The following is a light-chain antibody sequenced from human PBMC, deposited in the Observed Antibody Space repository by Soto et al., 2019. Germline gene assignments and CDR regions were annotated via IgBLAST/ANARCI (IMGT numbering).Light chain of an antibody. V-gene: IGKV3-15*01. CDR1: QSVSSN. Sequence: EIVMTQSPATLSVSPGERATLSCRASQSVSSNLAWYQQKPGQAPRLLIYDASTRATGISARFSGSGSGTECTLTISSLQSEDLAVYYCQQYNNWPLTFGGGTKVEIK. J-gene: IGKJ4*01. CDR2: DAS. CDR3: QQYNNWPLT.